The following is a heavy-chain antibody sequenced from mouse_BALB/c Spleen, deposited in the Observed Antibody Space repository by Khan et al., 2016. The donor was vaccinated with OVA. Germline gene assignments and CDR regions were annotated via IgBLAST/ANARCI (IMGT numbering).Heavy chain of an antibody. CDR1: GFTFSSYS. CDR3: ASHLTGSFAY. CDR2: ISSGGDYT. J-gene: IGHJ3*01. Sequence: EVQVVESGGDLVKPGGSLKLSCAASGFTFSSYSMSWVRQTPDKRLEWVAIISSGGDYTYYPDNVKGRFTISRDNAKNTLYLQMSSLKSEDTAMYYCASHLTGSFAYWGQGTLVTVSA. V-gene: IGHV5-6*01. D-gene: IGHD4-1*01.